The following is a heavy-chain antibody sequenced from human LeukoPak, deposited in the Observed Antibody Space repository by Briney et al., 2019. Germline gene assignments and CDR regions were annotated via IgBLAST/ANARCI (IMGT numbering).Heavy chain of an antibody. Sequence: PGRSLRLSCAASGFRFDDYAMHWVRQAPGKGLEWVAVISYDGSNKYYADSVKGRFTISRDNSKNTLYLQMNSLRAEDTAVYYRAKGGGYGDLLCDYWGQGTLVTVSS. J-gene: IGHJ4*02. D-gene: IGHD4-17*01. CDR2: ISYDGSNK. CDR3: AKGGGYGDLLCDY. V-gene: IGHV3-30*18. CDR1: GFRFDDYA.